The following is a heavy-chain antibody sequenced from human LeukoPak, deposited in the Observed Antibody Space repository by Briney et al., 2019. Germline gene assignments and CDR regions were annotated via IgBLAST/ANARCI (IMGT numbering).Heavy chain of an antibody. Sequence: ASVKVSCKASGNIFSVFYMHWVRQAPGQGPEWMGWINPNSGDTKYAQKFQGRVTMTRDTSISTAYMELTRLSSDDTALYYCARETETSASLDYWGQGSLVTVSS. CDR3: ARETETSASLDY. V-gene: IGHV1-2*02. J-gene: IGHJ4*02. CDR1: GNIFSVFY. D-gene: IGHD2-15*01. CDR2: INPNSGDT.